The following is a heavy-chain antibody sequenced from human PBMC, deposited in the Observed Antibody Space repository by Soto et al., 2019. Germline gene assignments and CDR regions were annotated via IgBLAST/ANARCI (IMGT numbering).Heavy chain of an antibody. CDR1: GFTFSSYG. Sequence: QPGGSLRLSCAASGFTFSSYGMHWVRQAPGKGLEWVAVISYDGSNKYYADSVKGRFTTSRDNSKNTLYLQMNSLRAEDTAVYYCAKDLYPVTTRVDYYYGMDVWGQGTTVTVSS. J-gene: IGHJ6*02. V-gene: IGHV3-30*18. CDR2: ISYDGSNK. D-gene: IGHD4-17*01. CDR3: AKDLYPVTTRVDYYYGMDV.